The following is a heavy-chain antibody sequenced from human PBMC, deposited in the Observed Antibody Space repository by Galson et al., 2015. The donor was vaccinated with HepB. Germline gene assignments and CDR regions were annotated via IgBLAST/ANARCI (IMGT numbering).Heavy chain of an antibody. V-gene: IGHV3-11*06. CDR3: ARKSLDSSNYYDY. CDR1: GFIFSEYY. D-gene: IGHD3-22*01. CDR2: ISTSSTYT. J-gene: IGHJ4*02. Sequence: SLRLSCAASGFIFSEYYMNWIRLTPGKGLEWISYISTSSTYTNYADSVKGRFTISRDNARNAVYLQMNRLRVDDTAVYFCARKSLDSSNYYDYWGRGILVTVSS.